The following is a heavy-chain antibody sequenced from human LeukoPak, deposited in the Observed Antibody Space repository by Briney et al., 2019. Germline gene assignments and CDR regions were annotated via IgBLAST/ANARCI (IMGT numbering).Heavy chain of an antibody. D-gene: IGHD3-22*01. V-gene: IGHV3-30*18. J-gene: IGHJ4*02. Sequence: GGSLRLSCAASGFTFSSYGMHWVRQAPGKGLEWVAVISYDGSNKYYADSVKGRFTISRDNSKNTLYLQMNSLRAEDTAVYYCAKDPYYYDSSGYYHDYWGQGTLVTVSS. CDR2: ISYDGSNK. CDR3: AKDPYYYDSSGYYHDY. CDR1: GFTFSSYG.